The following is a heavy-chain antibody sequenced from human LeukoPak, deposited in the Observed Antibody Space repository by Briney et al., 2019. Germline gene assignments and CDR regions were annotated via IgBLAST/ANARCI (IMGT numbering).Heavy chain of an antibody. J-gene: IGHJ4*02. CDR3: TTGDSYDSSGYYPDLYYFDY. Sequence: GGSLRLSCAASGFTFSNAWMSWVRQAPGKGLEWVGRIKSKTDGGTTDYAAPVKGRFTISRDDSKNTLYLQMNSQKTEDTAVYYCTTGDSYDSSGYYPDLYYFDYWGQGTLVTVSS. V-gene: IGHV3-15*01. D-gene: IGHD3-22*01. CDR2: IKSKTDGGTT. CDR1: GFTFSNAW.